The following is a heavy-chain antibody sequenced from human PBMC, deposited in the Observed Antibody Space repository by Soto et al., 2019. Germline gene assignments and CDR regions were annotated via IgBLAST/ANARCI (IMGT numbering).Heavy chain of an antibody. CDR3: ARGGIAVAGTNYYYGMDV. CDR2: IHYSGST. Sequence: QVQLQESGPGLVKPSETLSVTCTVSGGSITTYHWSWIRQPPGKGLEWIGYIHYSGSTDYNPSLRGRVTISVDTSKKQFSLKLSSVTAADTAVYYCARGGIAVAGTNYYYGMDVWGQGTTVTVSS. D-gene: IGHD6-19*01. V-gene: IGHV4-59*01. CDR1: GGSITTYH. J-gene: IGHJ6*02.